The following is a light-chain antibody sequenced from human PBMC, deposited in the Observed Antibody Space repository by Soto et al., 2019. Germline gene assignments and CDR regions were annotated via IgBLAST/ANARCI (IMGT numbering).Light chain of an antibody. CDR1: QSISSW. Sequence: DIQMTQSPSILSASVGDRVTITCRASQSISSWLAWHQQKPGKAPKLLISDASRLESGFQSRFSGIGSGTEFTLTITSLQPDDFATYYCQQYDSYAWTFGQGTKVEIK. CDR3: QQYDSYAWT. J-gene: IGKJ1*01. V-gene: IGKV1-5*01. CDR2: DAS.